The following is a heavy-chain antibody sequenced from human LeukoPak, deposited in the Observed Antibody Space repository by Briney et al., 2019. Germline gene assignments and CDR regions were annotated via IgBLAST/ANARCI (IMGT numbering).Heavy chain of an antibody. V-gene: IGHV4-34*01. D-gene: IGHD3-22*01. CDR1: GGSFSGYY. CDR3: ARGGLGTYYYDSSGYRVFDY. Sequence: SETLSLTCAVYGGSFSGYYWSWIRQPPGKGLEWIGEINHSGSTNYNPSLKSRATISVDTSKNQFSLKLSSVTAADTAVYYCARGGLGTYYYDSSGYRVFDYWGQGTLVTVSS. CDR2: INHSGST. J-gene: IGHJ4*02.